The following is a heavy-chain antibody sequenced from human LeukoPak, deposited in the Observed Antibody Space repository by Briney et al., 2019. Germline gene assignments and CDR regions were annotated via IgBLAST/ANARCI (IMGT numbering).Heavy chain of an antibody. CDR1: GFTVSSNY. V-gene: IGHV3-53*01. CDR3: ARGYCSSTSCYAPSFDFDY. D-gene: IGHD2-2*01. J-gene: IGHJ4*02. CDR2: IYSGGST. Sequence: GGSLRLSCAASGFTVSSNYMSWVRQAPGKGLEWVSVIYSGGSTYYADSVKGRFTISRDNSKSTLYLQMNSLRAEDTAVYYCARGYCSSTSCYAPSFDFDYWGQGTLVTVSS.